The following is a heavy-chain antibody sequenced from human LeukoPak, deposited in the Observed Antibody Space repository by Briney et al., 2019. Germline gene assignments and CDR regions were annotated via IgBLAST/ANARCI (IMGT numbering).Heavy chain of an antibody. D-gene: IGHD2-15*01. CDR3: ARLGRAAVRGYYYYGMDV. CDR1: GGSISSSSYY. J-gene: IGHJ6*02. V-gene: IGHV4-39*07. CDR2: IYYSGST. Sequence: SETLSLTCTVSGGSISSSSYYWGWIRQPPGKGLEWIGSIYYSGSTYYNPSLKSRVTISVDTSKNQFSLKLSSVTAADTAVYYCARLGRAAVRGYYYYGMDVRGQGTTVTVSS.